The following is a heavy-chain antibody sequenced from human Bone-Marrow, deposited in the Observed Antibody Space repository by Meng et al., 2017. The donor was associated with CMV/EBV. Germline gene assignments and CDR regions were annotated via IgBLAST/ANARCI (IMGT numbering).Heavy chain of an antibody. J-gene: IGHJ3*02. CDR3: AREKRQWLADDAFDI. Sequence: SETLSLTCTVSGGSVSSGSYYWSWIRQPPGKGLEWTGYIYYSGSTNYNPSLKSRVTISVDTSKNQFSLKLSSVTAADTAVYYCAREKRQWLADDAFDIWGQGTMVTV. CDR1: GGSVSSGSYY. CDR2: IYYSGST. V-gene: IGHV4-61*01. D-gene: IGHD6-19*01.